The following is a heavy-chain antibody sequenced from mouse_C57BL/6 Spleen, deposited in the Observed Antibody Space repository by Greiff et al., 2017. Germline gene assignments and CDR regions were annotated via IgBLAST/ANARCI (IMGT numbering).Heavy chain of an antibody. J-gene: IGHJ1*03. CDR2: IRSKSNNYAT. V-gene: IGHV10-1*01. CDR3: VRDGYYGNWYFDV. Sequence: EVQLVESGGGLVQPKGSLKLSCAASGFSFNTYAMNWVRQAPGKGLEWVARIRSKSNNYATYYADSVKDRFTISRDDSESMLYLQMNNLKTEDTAMYYFVRDGYYGNWYFDVWGTGTTVTVSS. D-gene: IGHD2-3*01. CDR1: GFSFNTYA.